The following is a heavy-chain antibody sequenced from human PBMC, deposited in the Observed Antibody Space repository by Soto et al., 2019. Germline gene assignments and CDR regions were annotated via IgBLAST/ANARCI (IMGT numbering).Heavy chain of an antibody. J-gene: IGHJ4*02. V-gene: IGHV1-3*01. Sequence: ASVKVSCKASGYTFTSYAMHWVRQAPGQRLEWMGWINAGNGNTKYSQKFQGRVTITRDTSASTAYMELSSLRSEDTAVYYCTRGYCSGGSCYYEYYFDYWGQGTLVTVSS. CDR1: GYTFTSYA. D-gene: IGHD2-15*01. CDR3: TRGYCSGGSCYYEYYFDY. CDR2: INAGNGNT.